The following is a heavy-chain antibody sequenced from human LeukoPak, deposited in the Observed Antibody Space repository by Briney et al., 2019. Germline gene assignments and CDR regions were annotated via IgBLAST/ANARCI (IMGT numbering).Heavy chain of an antibody. V-gene: IGHV3-7*01. Sequence: QAGGSLRLSCAASRFTFSSYSMNWVRQAPGKGLEWVANIKQDGSEKYYVDSVKGRFSISRDNAKTSLYLQMNNLSVADTAVYYCVTDQTGRHPYFFDYWGQGTLVTVSS. CDR3: VTDQTGRHPYFFDY. D-gene: IGHD3-10*01. CDR1: RFTFSSYS. CDR2: IKQDGSEK. J-gene: IGHJ4*02.